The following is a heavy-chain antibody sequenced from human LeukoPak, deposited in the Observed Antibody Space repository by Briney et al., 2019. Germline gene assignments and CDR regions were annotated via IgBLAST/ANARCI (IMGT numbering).Heavy chain of an antibody. J-gene: IGHJ6*03. CDR1: GFTFSSYW. V-gene: IGHV3-7*01. CDR2: IKQDGSEK. Sequence: GGSLRLSCAASGFTFSSYWMSWVRQAPGKGLEWVANIKQDGSEKYYVDSVKGRFTISRDNAKNSLYLQMNSLRAEDTAVYYCARLTSSCYFYYYYNRDVWGKGTTVTVSS. CDR3: ARLTSSCYFYYYYNRDV. D-gene: IGHD6-13*01.